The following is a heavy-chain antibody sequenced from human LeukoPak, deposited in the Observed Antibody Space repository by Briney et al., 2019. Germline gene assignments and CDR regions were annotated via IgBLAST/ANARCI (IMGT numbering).Heavy chain of an antibody. D-gene: IGHD2-21*01. V-gene: IGHV3-74*01. J-gene: IGHJ2*01. Sequence: PGGSLRLSCAASGLTFSRHWMHWVRQAPGKGLVWVSRINSDGSSTYYADSVKGRFTISRDNSKNTLYLQMNSLRAEDTALYYCAREVIRYWYFDPWGRGTLVTVSS. CDR2: INSDGSST. CDR1: GLTFSRHW. CDR3: AREVIRYWYFDP.